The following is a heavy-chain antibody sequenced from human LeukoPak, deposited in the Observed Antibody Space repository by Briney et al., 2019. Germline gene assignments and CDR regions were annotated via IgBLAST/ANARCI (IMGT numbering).Heavy chain of an antibody. CDR1: GFTFSSNA. Sequence: GGSLRLSCAASGFTFSSNAMHWVRQAPGKGLEWVAATSYDERNKYYGDSVKGRFTISRDNTKNTLYLQMNSLRAEDTAVYYCAKGLNGYNRDYFDYWGQGNLVTVSS. J-gene: IGHJ4*02. CDR2: TSYDERNK. CDR3: AKGLNGYNRDYFDY. V-gene: IGHV3-30*04. D-gene: IGHD5-24*01.